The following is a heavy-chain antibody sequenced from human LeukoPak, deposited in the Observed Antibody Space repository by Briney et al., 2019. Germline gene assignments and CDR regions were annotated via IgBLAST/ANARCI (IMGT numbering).Heavy chain of an antibody. J-gene: IGHJ5*02. Sequence: QPGGSLRLSCTASGFTFSSYAMSWVRQAPGKGLVWLSRIKNDGSITSYADSVKGRFTISRDNAKNTLYLQMNSLRVEDTAVYYCTKSDWFDPWGQGTLVTVSS. D-gene: IGHD3-3*01. V-gene: IGHV3-74*01. CDR3: TKSDWFDP. CDR2: IKNDGSIT. CDR1: GFTFSSYA.